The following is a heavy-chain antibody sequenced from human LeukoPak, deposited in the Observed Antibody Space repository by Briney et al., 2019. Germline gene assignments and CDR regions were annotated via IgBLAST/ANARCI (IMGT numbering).Heavy chain of an antibody. CDR3: AIGGTYGSGS. V-gene: IGHV3-74*01. D-gene: IGHD3-10*01. CDR1: GFPFANTW. J-gene: IGHJ4*02. Sequence: GGSLRLSCAASGFPFANTWMHWVRQAPGKGLEWVSLINNDGSTTNYADSVKGRFTISRDNAKNTVYLQMNSLRAEDTAVYYCAIGGTYGSGSWGQGTLVTVSS. CDR2: INNDGSTT.